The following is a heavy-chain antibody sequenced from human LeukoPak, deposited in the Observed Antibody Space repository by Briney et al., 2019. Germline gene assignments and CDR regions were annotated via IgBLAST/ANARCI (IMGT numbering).Heavy chain of an antibody. J-gene: IGHJ4*02. D-gene: IGHD3-22*01. CDR3: ARDIYYYDSSGYYFPGGSDY. V-gene: IGHV3-11*04. CDR1: GGSFSGYY. CDR2: ISSGGSTI. Sequence: LSLTCAVYGGSFSGYYWSWIRQAPGKGLEWVSYISSGGSTIYYADSVKGRFTISRDNAKNSLYLQMNSLRAEDTAVYYCARDIYYYDSSGYYFPGGSDYWGQGTLVTVSS.